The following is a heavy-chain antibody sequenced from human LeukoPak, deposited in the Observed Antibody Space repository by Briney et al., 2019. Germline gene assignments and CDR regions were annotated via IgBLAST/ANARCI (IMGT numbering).Heavy chain of an antibody. V-gene: IGHV4-30-2*01. D-gene: IGHD6-13*01. J-gene: IGHJ4*02. CDR3: ARGGIAAAGLDY. CDR1: GASVSSIGYS. Sequence: SQTLSLTCGVSGASVSSIGYSWSWIRQPPGRGLEWIGYIYQSGSTSYNPSLQSRVTISIDRSKNQFSLKLSSVTAADTAVYYCARGGIAAAGLDYWGQGTLVTVSS. CDR2: IYQSGST.